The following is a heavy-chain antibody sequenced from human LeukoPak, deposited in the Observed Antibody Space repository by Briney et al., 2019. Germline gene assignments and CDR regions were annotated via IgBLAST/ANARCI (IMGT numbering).Heavy chain of an antibody. Sequence: AASVKVSCKASGYPFSVYHMHWVRQAPGHGLEWMGRIIPNSGATTYAQKFQGRVTMTSDTSTTTVYLQLNNLRSDDTAMYYCARDDYGSDYWGQGTLVTVSS. CDR1: GYPFSVYH. V-gene: IGHV1-46*01. CDR3: ARDDYGSDY. J-gene: IGHJ4*02. CDR2: IIPNSGAT. D-gene: IGHD4/OR15-4a*01.